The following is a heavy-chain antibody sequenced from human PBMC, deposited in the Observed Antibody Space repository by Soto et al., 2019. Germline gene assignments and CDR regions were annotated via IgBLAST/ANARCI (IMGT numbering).Heavy chain of an antibody. Sequence: EVRLVESGGGLVQPGGSLRLSCAASGFTFSDYYMTWVRQAPGKGLEWVASIKYDGNEQNYVDSVKGRFTISRDNAKNSLYPQMNSLRAEDTALYYCSRENWFQDYWGQGTLVTVSS. D-gene: IGHD3-9*01. CDR1: GFTFSDYY. CDR2: IKYDGNEQ. CDR3: SRENWFQDY. V-gene: IGHV3-7*03. J-gene: IGHJ4*02.